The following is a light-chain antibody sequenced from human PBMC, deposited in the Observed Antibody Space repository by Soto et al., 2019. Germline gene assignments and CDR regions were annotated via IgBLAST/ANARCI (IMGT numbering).Light chain of an antibody. V-gene: IGKV3-11*01. J-gene: IGKJ4*01. CDR1: QSVSSY. CDR2: DAS. Sequence: EIVLTQSPATLSLSPGERATLSCRASQSVSSYLAWYQQKPGQAPRLLIYDASNRATGIPARVSGSGSGTDCTLTISSVEAEDFAVYYCQQRSNWPPFFGGGTKGEIK. CDR3: QQRSNWPPF.